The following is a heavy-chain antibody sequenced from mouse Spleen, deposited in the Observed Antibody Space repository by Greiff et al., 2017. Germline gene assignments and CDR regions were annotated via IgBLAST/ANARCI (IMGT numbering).Heavy chain of an antibody. J-gene: IGHJ2*01. CDR1: GLNIKDYY. CDR3: NEGEKFITTATSYYFDY. Sequence: VQLQQSGAELVRSGASVNLSCTASGLNIKDYYRHWVKRRPERALGGIGWIDPENGDTEYAPKFQGKATMTADTSSNTAYLQLSSLTSEDTAVYYCNEGEKFITTATSYYFDYWGQGTTLTVSS. V-gene: IGHV14-4*02. CDR2: IDPENGDT. D-gene: IGHD1-2*01.